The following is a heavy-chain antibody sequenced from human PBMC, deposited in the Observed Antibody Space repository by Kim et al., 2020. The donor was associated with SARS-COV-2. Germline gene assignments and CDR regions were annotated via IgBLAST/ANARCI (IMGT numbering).Heavy chain of an antibody. J-gene: IGHJ6*02. D-gene: IGHD2-15*01. CDR3: AKDWWGYYYYGMDV. Sequence: ADSVKGRFTISRDNSKNTLYLQMNSLRAEDTAVYYCAKDWWGYYYYGMDVWGQGTTVTVSS. V-gene: IGHV3-23*01.